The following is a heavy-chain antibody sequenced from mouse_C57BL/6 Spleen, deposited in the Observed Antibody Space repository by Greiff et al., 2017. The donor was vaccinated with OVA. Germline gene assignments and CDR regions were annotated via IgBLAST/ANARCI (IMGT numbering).Heavy chain of an antibody. J-gene: IGHJ2*01. CDR1: GFTLSDYG. CDR3: ARRELGQGDFDY. D-gene: IGHD4-1*01. CDR2: ISSGSSTI. Sequence: EVKVEESGGGLVKPGGSLKLSCAASGFTLSDYGMHWVRQAPEKGLEWVAYISSGSSTIYYADTVKGRFTISRDNAKNTLFLQMTSLRSEDTAMYYCARRELGQGDFDYWGQGTTLTVSS. V-gene: IGHV5-17*01.